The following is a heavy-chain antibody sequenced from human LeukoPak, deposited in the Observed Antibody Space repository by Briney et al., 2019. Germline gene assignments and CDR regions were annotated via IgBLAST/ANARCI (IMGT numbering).Heavy chain of an antibody. V-gene: IGHV3-21*01. D-gene: IGHD3-22*01. CDR3: AREDYYDSSGSDY. CDR2: ISSSSSYI. CDR1: GFTFSSYS. J-gene: IGHJ4*02. Sequence: AGGSLRLSCAASGFTFSSYSMNWVRQAPGKGLEWVSSISSSSSYIYYADSVKGRFTISRDKAKNSLYMQMNSLRAEDTAVYYCAREDYYDSSGSDYWGQGTLVTVSS.